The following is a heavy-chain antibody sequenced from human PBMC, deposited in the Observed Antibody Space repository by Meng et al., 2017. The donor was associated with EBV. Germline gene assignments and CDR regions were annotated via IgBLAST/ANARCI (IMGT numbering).Heavy chain of an antibody. CDR1: GFTFSDYY. J-gene: IGHJ5*02. V-gene: IGHV3-11*01. CDR3: VREIGACGGDCSRDWFDP. D-gene: IGHD2-21*02. CDR2: ISSSGSTI. Sequence: QVELGESGGGLGKPGGSLGLSCAASGFTFSDYYMSWIRQAPGKGLEWVSYISSSGSTISYADSVKGRFTISRDNAKNSLYLQMNSLRAEDTAVYYCVREIGACGGDCSRDWFDPWGQGTLVTVSS.